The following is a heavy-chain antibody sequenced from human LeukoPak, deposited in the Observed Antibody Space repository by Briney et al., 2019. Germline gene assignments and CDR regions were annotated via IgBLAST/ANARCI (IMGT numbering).Heavy chain of an antibody. CDR3: ARRDYGDFLPFY. CDR2: IGSSNTNI. Sequence: GGSLRLSCAASGFTFSSYSMNWVRQAPGKGLEWVSSIGSSNTNIYYADSVRGRLTISRDNAKNSLYLQMNSLSAADTAVYYCARRDYGDFLPFYWGQGTLVTVSS. D-gene: IGHD4-17*01. V-gene: IGHV3-21*01. CDR1: GFTFSSYS. J-gene: IGHJ4*02.